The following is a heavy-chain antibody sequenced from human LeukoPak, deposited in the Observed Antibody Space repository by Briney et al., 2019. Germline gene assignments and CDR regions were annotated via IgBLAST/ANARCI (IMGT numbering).Heavy chain of an antibody. CDR2: FDPEGGET. V-gene: IGHV1-24*01. J-gene: IGHJ4*02. D-gene: IGHD1-26*01. Sequence: ASVKVSCKVSGYTLTELSMHWVRQAPGKGLEWMGGFDPEGGETIYAQKFQGRVTMTEDTSTDTAYMELSSLRSEDTAVYYCAAGEGATDYFDYWGQGTLVTVSS. CDR3: AAGEGATDYFDY. CDR1: GYTLTELS.